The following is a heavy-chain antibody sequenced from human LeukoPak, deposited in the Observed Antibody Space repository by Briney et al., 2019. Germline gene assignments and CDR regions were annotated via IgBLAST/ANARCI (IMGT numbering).Heavy chain of an antibody. CDR1: GYTLTNYG. Sequence: ASVKVSFKASGYTLTNYGISWVRQAPGQGLEWMGWISGYNGYTNYGQKVQGRVTMTTDTSTSTAYMELRSLRSDDTAVYYCARAPPYSGSGGEDYWGQGTLVTVSS. J-gene: IGHJ4*02. D-gene: IGHD1-26*01. CDR2: ISGYNGYT. V-gene: IGHV1-18*01. CDR3: ARAPPYSGSGGEDY.